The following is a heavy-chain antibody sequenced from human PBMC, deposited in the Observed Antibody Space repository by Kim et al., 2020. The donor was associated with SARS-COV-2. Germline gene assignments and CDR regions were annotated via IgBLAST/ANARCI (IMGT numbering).Heavy chain of an antibody. D-gene: IGHD2-2*01. CDR3: ARENTNLYCSSTSCYDAFDI. J-gene: IGHJ3*02. CDR2: ISSSSYI. V-gene: IGHV3-21*01. Sequence: GGSLRLSCAASGFTFSSYSMNWVRQAPGKGLEWVSSISSSSYIYYADSVKGRFTISRDNAKNSLYLQMNSLRAEDTAVYYCARENTNLYCSSTSCYDAFDIWGQGTMVTVSS. CDR1: GFTFSSYS.